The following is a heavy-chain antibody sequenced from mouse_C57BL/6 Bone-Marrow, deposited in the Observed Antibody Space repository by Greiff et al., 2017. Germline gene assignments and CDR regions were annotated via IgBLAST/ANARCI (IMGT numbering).Heavy chain of an antibody. CDR1: GFTFSDYG. Sequence: EVKLMESGGGLVKPGGSLKLSCAASGFTFSDYGMHWVRQAPEKGLAWVAYISSGSSTIYYADTVKGRFTISRDNAKNTLFLQMTSLRSEDTAMYYCARQDGYYGYWGQGTTLTVSS. CDR3: ARQDGYYGY. CDR2: ISSGSSTI. J-gene: IGHJ2*01. V-gene: IGHV5-17*01. D-gene: IGHD2-3*01.